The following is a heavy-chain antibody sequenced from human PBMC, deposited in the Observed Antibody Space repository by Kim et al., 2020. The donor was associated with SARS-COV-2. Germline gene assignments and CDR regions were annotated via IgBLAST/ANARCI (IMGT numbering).Heavy chain of an antibody. CDR1: GVTFSDDW. Sequence: GGSLRLSCAASGVTFSDDWMSWVRQTPGKGLEWVANIKLDGSEKNYVDSVKGRFTISGDNAKNSLYLQMTSLRVEDTAIYYCATPVFGVTRTAFGVWGQGKMVTVSS. J-gene: IGHJ3*01. D-gene: IGHD3-3*01. CDR3: ATPVFGVTRTAFGV. CDR2: IKLDGSEK. V-gene: IGHV3-7*01.